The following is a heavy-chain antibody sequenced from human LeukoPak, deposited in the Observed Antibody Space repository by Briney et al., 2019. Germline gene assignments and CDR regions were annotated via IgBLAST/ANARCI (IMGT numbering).Heavy chain of an antibody. V-gene: IGHV3-43*01. CDR1: GFTFEDYT. CDR3: TKDLWGSSSSSWDHIGFDI. CDR2: SWDGGST. Sequence: GGSLRLSCAASGFTFEDYTMHWVRQAPGKGLEWVSLSWDGGSTHYADSVKGRFTISRDDSKNSLYLQMNSLTTEDTALYYCTKDLWGSSSSSWDHIGFDIWGQGTMVTVSS. D-gene: IGHD6-6*01. J-gene: IGHJ3*02.